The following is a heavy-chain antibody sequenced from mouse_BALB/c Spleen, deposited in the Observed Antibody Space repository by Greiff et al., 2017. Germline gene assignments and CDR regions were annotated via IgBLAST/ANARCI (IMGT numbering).Heavy chain of an antibody. CDR3: ARPYYYGSPYYFDY. V-gene: IGHV5-9-3*01. Sequence: DVKLVESGGGLVKPGGSLKLSCAASGFTFSSYAMSWVRQTPEKRLEWVATISSGGSYTYYPDSVKGRFTISRDNAKNTLYLQMSSLRSEDTAMYYCARPYYYGSPYYFDYWGQGTTLTVSS. J-gene: IGHJ2*01. CDR2: ISSGGSYT. D-gene: IGHD1-1*01. CDR1: GFTFSSYA.